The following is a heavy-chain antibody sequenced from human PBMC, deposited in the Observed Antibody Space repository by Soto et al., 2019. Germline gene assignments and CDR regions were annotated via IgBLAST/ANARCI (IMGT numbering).Heavy chain of an antibody. V-gene: IGHV1-2*04. CDR1: GYTFTGYY. Sequence: QVQLVQSGAEVKKPGASVKVSCKASGYTFTGYYMHWVRQAPGQGLEWMGWINPNSGGTNYAQKFQGWGTMTRDTSISTAYMELSRLRSDDTAVYYCARGGAVAGDYYYYGMDVWGQGTTVTVSS. D-gene: IGHD6-19*01. CDR3: ARGGAVAGDYYYYGMDV. J-gene: IGHJ6*02. CDR2: INPNSGGT.